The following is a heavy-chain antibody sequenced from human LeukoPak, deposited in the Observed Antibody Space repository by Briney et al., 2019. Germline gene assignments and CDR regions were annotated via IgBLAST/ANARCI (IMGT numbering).Heavy chain of an antibody. Sequence: PGGSLRLSCAASGFTFSSYSMNWVRQAPGKGLEWVSSISSRSSYIYNADSVKGRFTISRDNAKNSLYLQMNSLRAEDTAVYYCTRDRDDDSSGSIDDALDIWGQGTMVTVSS. D-gene: IGHD3-22*01. J-gene: IGHJ3*02. CDR1: GFTFSSYS. CDR3: TRDRDDDSSGSIDDALDI. CDR2: ISSRSSYI. V-gene: IGHV3-21*01.